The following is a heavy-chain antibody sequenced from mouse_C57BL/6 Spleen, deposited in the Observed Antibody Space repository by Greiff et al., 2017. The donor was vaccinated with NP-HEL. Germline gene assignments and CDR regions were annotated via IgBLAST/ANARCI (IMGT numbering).Heavy chain of an antibody. Sequence: VQLQQPGAELVRPGSSVKLSCKASGYTFTSYWMDWVKQRPGQGLEWIGNIYPSDSETHYNQKFKDKATLTVDKSSSTAYMQLSSLTSEDSAVDYCARAWDEGYWGQGTTLTVSS. V-gene: IGHV1-61*01. CDR1: GYTFTSYW. CDR2: IYPSDSET. CDR3: ARAWDEGY. D-gene: IGHD4-1*01. J-gene: IGHJ2*01.